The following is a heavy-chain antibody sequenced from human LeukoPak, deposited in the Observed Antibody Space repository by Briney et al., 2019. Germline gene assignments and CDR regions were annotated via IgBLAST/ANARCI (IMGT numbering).Heavy chain of an antibody. CDR2: ISYDGSNK. CDR1: GLTFSSYG. J-gene: IGHJ4*02. D-gene: IGHD3-10*01. Sequence: GGSLRLSCAASGLTFSSYGIHWVRQAPGKGLEWVAVISYDGSNKYYADSVKGRFTISRDNSKNTLYLQMNSLRAEDTAVYYCAKDDSYGSGSRDYWGQGTLVTVSS. V-gene: IGHV3-30*18. CDR3: AKDDSYGSGSRDY.